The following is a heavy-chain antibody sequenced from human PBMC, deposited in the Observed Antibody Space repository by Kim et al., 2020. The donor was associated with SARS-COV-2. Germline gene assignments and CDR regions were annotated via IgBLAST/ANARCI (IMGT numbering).Heavy chain of an antibody. CDR1: GFTFTSYW. CDR2: IKQDASEK. V-gene: IGHV3-7*01. CDR3: AREGILAAADY. Sequence: GGSLRLSCAASGFTFTSYWMSWVRQAPGKGLEWVANIKQDASEKYYVDSVKGRFTISRDNAKNSLYLQMNSLRAEDTAVYYCAREGILAAADYWGQGTLVTVSS. J-gene: IGHJ4*02. D-gene: IGHD6-13*01.